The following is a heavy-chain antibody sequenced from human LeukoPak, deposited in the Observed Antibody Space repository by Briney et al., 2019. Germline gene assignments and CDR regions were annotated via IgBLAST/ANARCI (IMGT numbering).Heavy chain of an antibody. J-gene: IGHJ2*01. V-gene: IGHV3-74*01. CDR3: AREPDCSSTSCYKETVPENWYFDL. Sequence: GGSLRLSCAASGFTFTNSGMHWVRQASGKGLVWVSRINTDGSSTSYADSVKGRFTIPRDNAKNTLYLQMNRLRAEDTAVYYCAREPDCSSTSCYKETVPENWYFDLWGRGTLVTVSS. CDR2: INTDGSST. D-gene: IGHD2-2*02. CDR1: GFTFTNSG.